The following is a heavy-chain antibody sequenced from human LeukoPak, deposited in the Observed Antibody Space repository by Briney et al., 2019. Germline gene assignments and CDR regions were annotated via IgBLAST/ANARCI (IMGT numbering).Heavy chain of an antibody. Sequence: GASVKVSCKASGGTFSSYAISWVREAPGQGLEWMGGIIPIFGTANYAQKFQGRVTITTDESTSTAYMELSSLRSEDTAVYYCATTGAKYCSSTSCSRHPRNYYCYMDVWGKGTTVTVS. J-gene: IGHJ6*03. CDR3: ATTGAKYCSSTSCSRHPRNYYCYMDV. CDR2: IIPIFGTA. CDR1: GGTFSSYA. D-gene: IGHD2-2*01. V-gene: IGHV1-69*05.